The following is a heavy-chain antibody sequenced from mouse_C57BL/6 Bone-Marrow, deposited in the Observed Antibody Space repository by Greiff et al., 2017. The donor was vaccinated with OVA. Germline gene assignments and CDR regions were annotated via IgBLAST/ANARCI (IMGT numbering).Heavy chain of an antibody. CDR1: GYTFTDYE. D-gene: IGHD3-3*01. Sequence: QVQLKQSGAELVRPGASVTLSCKASGYTFTDYEMHWVKQTPVHGLEWIGAIAPETGGTAYNQKFKGKAILTADKSSSTAYMELRSLTSEDSAVYYCTRGAGTWFAYWGQGTLVTVSA. CDR3: TRGAGTWFAY. J-gene: IGHJ3*01. V-gene: IGHV1-15*01. CDR2: IAPETGGT.